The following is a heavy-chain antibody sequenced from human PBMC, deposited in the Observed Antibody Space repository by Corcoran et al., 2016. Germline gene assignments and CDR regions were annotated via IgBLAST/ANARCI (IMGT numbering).Heavy chain of an antibody. CDR1: GLTLSGYS. V-gene: IGHV3-48*02. Sequence: EAQLVESGGGLVQPGGSLRLSCVGSGLTLSGYSMNWVRQAPGKGLEWVSSISSSMTTINYADSVKGRFTISRDNAKNSLYLQMNSLRDEDTAVYYCASKLWGSGYWGQGTRVTVSS. CDR3: ASKLWGSGY. CDR2: ISSSMTTI. D-gene: IGHD7-27*01. J-gene: IGHJ4*02.